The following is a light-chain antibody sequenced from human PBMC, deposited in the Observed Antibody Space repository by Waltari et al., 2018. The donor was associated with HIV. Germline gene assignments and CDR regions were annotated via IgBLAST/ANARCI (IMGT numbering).Light chain of an antibody. CDR2: AAT. J-gene: IGKJ4*01. Sequence: DIQLTQSPSFLSASVRDRVTITCRASQGISSYFAWYQQKPGKAPKLRIYAATTLQSGVPSRFSGSGAGAEFTLTISSLQPEDFATYDCQQLNSYPRTFGGGTKVEIK. CDR3: QQLNSYPRT. CDR1: QGISSY. V-gene: IGKV1-9*01.